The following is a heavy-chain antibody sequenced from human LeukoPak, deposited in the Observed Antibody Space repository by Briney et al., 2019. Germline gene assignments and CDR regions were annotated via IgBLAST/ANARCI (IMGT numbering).Heavy chain of an antibody. J-gene: IGHJ4*02. V-gene: IGHV3-7*01. CDR1: GFTFSSYG. Sequence: GGSLRLSCAASGFTFSSYGMQWLRQAPGKGLEGVANIKRGGSKQYYVDAGKGRFTMSRDNDKDSLYQQMNIRRGDDRALYYGARILDSAWGELAYWRQGTLVTVSS. D-gene: IGHD6-19*01. CDR3: ARILDSAWGELAY. CDR2: IKRGGSKQ.